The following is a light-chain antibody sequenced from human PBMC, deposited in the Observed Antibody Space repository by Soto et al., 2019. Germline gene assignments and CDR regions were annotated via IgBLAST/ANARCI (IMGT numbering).Light chain of an antibody. CDR1: SSEVGGYNY. CDR2: EVS. CDR3: SSYAGSKNLRV. V-gene: IGLV2-8*01. J-gene: IGLJ2*01. Sequence: QSALTQPPSASGSPGQSVTISCTGTSSEVGGYNYVSWYQQHPGKAPNLMIYEVSKRPSGVTDRFSGSKSGNTASLTVSGLQAEDEADYYCSSYAGSKNLRVFGGGTKLTVL.